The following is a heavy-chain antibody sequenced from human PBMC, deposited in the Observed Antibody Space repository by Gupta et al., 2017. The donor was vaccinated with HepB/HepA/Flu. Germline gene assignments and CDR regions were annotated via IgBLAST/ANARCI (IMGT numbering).Heavy chain of an antibody. CDR3: ARGDGYKGVDY. V-gene: IGHV3-30-3*01. CDR1: GFTFIPFA. J-gene: IGHJ4*02. CDR2: ISYDGNNK. D-gene: IGHD5-24*01. Sequence: QVQLVESGGGVVKPGRSLRLSCAASGFTFIPFAMNWVRQAPGKGLEWVTVISYDGNNKYYADSVKGRFFISRDNSKNTVSLQMNSLRTEDTAVYYCARGDGYKGVDYWGQGTLVTVSS.